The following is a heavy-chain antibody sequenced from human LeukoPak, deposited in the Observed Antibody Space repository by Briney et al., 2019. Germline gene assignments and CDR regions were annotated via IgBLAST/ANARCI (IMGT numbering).Heavy chain of an antibody. V-gene: IGHV4-4*07. CDR2: IYTSGST. D-gene: IGHD6-19*01. J-gene: IGHJ4*02. CDR3: ARTLAVAAYFDF. CDR1: GGSISSYY. Sequence: SETLSLTCTVSGGSISSYYWSWIRQPAGKGLEWIGRIYTSGSTNYNPSLKSRVTMSVDTSKNQFSLKLSSVTAADTAVYCRARTLAVAAYFDFWGQGTLVTVSS.